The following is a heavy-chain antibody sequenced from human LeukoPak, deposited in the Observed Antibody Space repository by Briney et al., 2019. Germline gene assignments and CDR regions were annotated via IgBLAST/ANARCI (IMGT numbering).Heavy chain of an antibody. Sequence: KPGGSLRLSCAASGFTFSSYSMNWVRQAPGKGLEWVSSISSSSSYIYYADSVKGRFTISRDNAKNSLYLQMNSLRAEDTAVYYCATNMIYYYYYGMDVWGQGTTVTVSS. D-gene: IGHD3-16*01. CDR3: ATNMIYYYYYGMDV. V-gene: IGHV3-21*01. CDR2: ISSSSSYI. J-gene: IGHJ6*02. CDR1: GFTFSSYS.